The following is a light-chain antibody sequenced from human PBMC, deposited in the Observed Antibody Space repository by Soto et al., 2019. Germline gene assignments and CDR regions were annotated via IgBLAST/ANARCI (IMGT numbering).Light chain of an antibody. V-gene: IGLV1-44*01. J-gene: IGLJ1*01. CDR2: SDN. CDR1: SSNIGGNS. Sequence: QSVLTQSPSASGTPGQRVTISCAGSSSNIGGNSVTWYQQVPGTAPKLLIYSDNRRPSGVPDRFSGSKSGTSASLAISGLQSADEADYYCATWDDSLNGSGVFGTGTKLTVL. CDR3: ATWDDSLNGSGV.